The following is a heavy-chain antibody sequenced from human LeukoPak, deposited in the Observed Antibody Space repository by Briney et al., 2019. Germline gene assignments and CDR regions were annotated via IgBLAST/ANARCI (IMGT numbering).Heavy chain of an antibody. CDR3: ARLNYYGSGSYQPLDAFDI. Sequence: SETLSLTCTVSGGSISSYYWSWIRQPPGKGLEWIGYIYYSGSTNYNPSLKSRVTISVDTSKNQFSLKLSSVTAADTAVYYCARLNYYGSGSYQPLDAFDIWGQGTMVTVSS. CDR1: GGSISSYY. J-gene: IGHJ3*02. D-gene: IGHD3-10*01. V-gene: IGHV4-59*08. CDR2: IYYSGST.